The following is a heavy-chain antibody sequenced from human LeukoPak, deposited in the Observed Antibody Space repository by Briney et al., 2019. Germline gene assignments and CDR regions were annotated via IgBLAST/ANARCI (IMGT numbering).Heavy chain of an antibody. Sequence: GGSLRLSCAASGFTFDDYGMSWVRQAPGMGLEWVSGINWNGGSTGYADSVKGRFTISRDNAKNSLYLQMNSLRAEDTALYYCAREATYYDFWSGYLTQNAFDIWGQGTMVTVSS. CDR3: AREATYYDFWSGYLTQNAFDI. J-gene: IGHJ3*02. D-gene: IGHD3-3*01. V-gene: IGHV3-20*04. CDR1: GFTFDDYG. CDR2: INWNGGST.